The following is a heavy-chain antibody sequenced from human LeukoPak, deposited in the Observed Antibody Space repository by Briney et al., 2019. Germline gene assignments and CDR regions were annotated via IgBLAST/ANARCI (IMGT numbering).Heavy chain of an antibody. Sequence: GGSLRLSCEASGFSFSSSAMSWVRQAPGKGMEWVSAISGSAGGTYYADSVKGRFTISRDNSKNTLYLQMNSLRAEDTAVYYCAKVSKDYYYYMDGWGKGTTVTVSS. D-gene: IGHD4-11*01. CDR3: AKVSKDYYYYMDG. CDR1: GFSFSSSA. CDR2: ISGSAGGT. V-gene: IGHV3-23*01. J-gene: IGHJ6*03.